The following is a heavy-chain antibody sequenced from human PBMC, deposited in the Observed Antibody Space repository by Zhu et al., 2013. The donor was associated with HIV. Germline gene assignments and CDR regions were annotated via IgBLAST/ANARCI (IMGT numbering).Heavy chain of an antibody. CDR3: ARSVLRFLEWLGRPNPDRFDY. Sequence: QVQLVQSGAEVKKPGSSVKVSCKASGGTFSSYAISWVRQAPGQGLEWMGGIIPIFGTANYAQKFQGRVTITADKSTSTAYMELSSLRSEDTAVYYCARSVLRFLEWLGRPNPDRFDYWGQGTLVTVSS. J-gene: IGHJ4*02. CDR1: GGTFSSYA. V-gene: IGHV1-69*06. CDR2: IIPIFGTA. D-gene: IGHD3-3*01.